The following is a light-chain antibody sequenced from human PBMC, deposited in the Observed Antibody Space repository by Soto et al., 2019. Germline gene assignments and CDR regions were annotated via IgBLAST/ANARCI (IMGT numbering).Light chain of an antibody. CDR1: QSLFSG. J-gene: IGKJ2*01. V-gene: IGKV1-5*03. CDR2: KAT. CDR3: QQYNDFQYT. Sequence: DIHMTQSPATLSASVGDTVTVTCRASQSLFSGLAWYQQKPGKAPKLLIYKATTLQRGVPSRFSGSGSGTDFSLTISSLQPVDSATYYCQQYNDFQYTFGQGTKVDIK.